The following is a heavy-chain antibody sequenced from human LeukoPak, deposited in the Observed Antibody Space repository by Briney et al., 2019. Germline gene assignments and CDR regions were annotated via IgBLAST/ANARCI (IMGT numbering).Heavy chain of an antibody. V-gene: IGHV4-59*01. D-gene: IGHD3-10*01. CDR3: ARLRYGSGSYFGETYYYYGMDV. J-gene: IGHJ6*02. Sequence: KSSETLSLTCTVPGGSINCYYWSWIRQPPGKGLEWVGYIYYSGSTNYNLSLKSRVTISVDTSKNQFSLKLSSVTAADTAVYYCARLRYGSGSYFGETYYYYGMDVWGQGTTVTVSS. CDR2: IYYSGST. CDR1: GGSINCYY.